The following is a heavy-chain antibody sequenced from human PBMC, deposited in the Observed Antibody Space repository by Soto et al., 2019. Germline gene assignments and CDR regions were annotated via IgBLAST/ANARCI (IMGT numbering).Heavy chain of an antibody. CDR3: AKGLSSGWPYYFDY. D-gene: IGHD6-19*01. CDR1: GFTFDDYA. Sequence: GGSLRLSCAASGFTFDDYAMHWVRQAPGKGLEWVSGISWNSGSIGYADSVKGRFTISRDNAKNSLYLQMNSLRAEDTALYYCAKGLSSGWPYYFDYWGQGTLVTVSS. V-gene: IGHV3-9*01. CDR2: ISWNSGSI. J-gene: IGHJ4*02.